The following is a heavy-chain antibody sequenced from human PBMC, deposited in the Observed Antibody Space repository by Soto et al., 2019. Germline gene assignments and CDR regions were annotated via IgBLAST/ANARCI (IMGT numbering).Heavy chain of an antibody. V-gene: IGHV1-2*02. CDR1: GYTFTGYY. J-gene: IGHJ4*02. CDR3: ARGLAAGDY. CDR2: INPNSGGT. D-gene: IGHD6-13*01. Sequence: GASVKVSCKASGYTFTGYYMHWVRQAPGQGLEWMGWINPNSGGTNYAQKFQGRVTLTRDTSTSTVYMDLSSLKSEDTAVYYCARGLAAGDYWGQGTLVTVSS.